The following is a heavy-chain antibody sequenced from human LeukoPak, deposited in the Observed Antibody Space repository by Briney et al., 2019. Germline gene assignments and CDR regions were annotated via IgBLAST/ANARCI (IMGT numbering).Heavy chain of an antibody. CDR1: GFTFSSCS. D-gene: IGHD3/OR15-3a*01. CDR2: ISTSSSYI. Sequence: PGGSLRLSCAASGFTFSSCSMNWVRQAPGKGLEWVSFISTSSSYIYYADSVKGRFTISRDNAKNSLYLQMNSLRAEDTAVYYCAREKDWSCDYWGLGTLVTVSS. V-gene: IGHV3-21*01. J-gene: IGHJ4*02. CDR3: AREKDWSCDY.